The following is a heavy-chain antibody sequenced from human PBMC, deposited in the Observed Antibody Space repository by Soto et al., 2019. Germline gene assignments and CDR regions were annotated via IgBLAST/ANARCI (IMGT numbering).Heavy chain of an antibody. D-gene: IGHD1-1*01. V-gene: IGHV4-59*01. CDR2: IYYSGST. J-gene: IGHJ5*02. CDR3: ACRALVAETGSPDSWLDP. CDR1: GGSISSYY. Sequence: SETLSLTCTVSGGSISSYYWSWIRLPPGKGLEWIGYIYYSGSTNYNPSLKSRVGISVDMSWNQFSLNVISVAAADTAFYYCACRALVAETGSPDSWLDPCGQGILVTVSP.